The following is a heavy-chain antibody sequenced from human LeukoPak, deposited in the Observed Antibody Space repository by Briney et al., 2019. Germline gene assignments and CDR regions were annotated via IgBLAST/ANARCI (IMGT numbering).Heavy chain of an antibody. CDR2: INPNSGGT. D-gene: IGHD3-3*01. J-gene: IGHJ4*02. Sequence: ASVKVSCKASGYTFTGYYMHWVRQAPGQGLGWMGWINPNSGGTNYAQKFQGRVTMTRDTSISTAYMELSRLRSDDTAVYYCARVGYDFWSGYYSLRAPANIDYWGQGTLVTVSS. CDR3: ARVGYDFWSGYYSLRAPANIDY. V-gene: IGHV1-2*02. CDR1: GYTFTGYY.